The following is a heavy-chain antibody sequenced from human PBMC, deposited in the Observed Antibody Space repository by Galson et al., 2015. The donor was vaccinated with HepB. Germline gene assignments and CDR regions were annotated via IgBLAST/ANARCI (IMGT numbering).Heavy chain of an antibody. CDR2: IYSDGTV. Sequence: SLRLSCAASGFTVGNNYMSWVRQAPGKGLEWVSLIYSDGTVYYADSVKGRFTVSRDNSKNTLFLQMDSLRAEDAAVYYCATGYGTGGYFKSWGQGTLVTVSS. CDR1: GFTVGNNY. V-gene: IGHV3-53*01. CDR3: ATGYGTGGYFKS. J-gene: IGHJ1*01. D-gene: IGHD2-8*02.